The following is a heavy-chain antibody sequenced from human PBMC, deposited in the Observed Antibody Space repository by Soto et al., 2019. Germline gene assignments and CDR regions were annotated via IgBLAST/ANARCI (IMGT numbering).Heavy chain of an antibody. CDR2: IYPGDSDT. CDR3: ARQATVTTSPWDAFDI. CDR1: GYSFTSYW. D-gene: IGHD4-4*01. J-gene: IGHJ3*02. Sequence: GESLKISCKGSGYSFTSYWIGWVRQMPGKGLEWMGIIYPGDSDTRYSPPFQGQVTISADKSISTAYLQWSSLKASDTAMYYCARQATVTTSPWDAFDIWGQGTMVTVSS. V-gene: IGHV5-51*01.